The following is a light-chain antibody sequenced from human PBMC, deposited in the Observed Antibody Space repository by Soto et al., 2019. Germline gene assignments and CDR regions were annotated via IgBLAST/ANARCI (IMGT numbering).Light chain of an antibody. CDR3: QQLITYPQT. CDR2: AAS. J-gene: IGKJ1*01. V-gene: IGKV1-9*01. Sequence: DIQLTQSPSFLSASVGDRVTMTCRASQGISTYLAWYQQKPGKAPKLLIYAASTLQSGVPSRFSGSGSGTEFALAISSLQPEDFATYYCQQLITYPQTFVQGTKVDIK. CDR1: QGISTY.